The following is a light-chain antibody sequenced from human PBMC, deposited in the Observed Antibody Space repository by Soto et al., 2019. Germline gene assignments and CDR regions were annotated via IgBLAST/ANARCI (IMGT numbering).Light chain of an antibody. J-gene: IGKJ5*01. Sequence: EIVLTQSPDTLSLSPGERAILSCRASQNINNNYLAWYQQKPGQAPGLLIHRASRRATGIPDRFSGSGSGTEFTLTISRLEPEDFVVYYCQQYGGSPATFGQGTRLEIK. CDR1: QNINNNY. CDR2: RAS. CDR3: QQYGGSPAT. V-gene: IGKV3-20*01.